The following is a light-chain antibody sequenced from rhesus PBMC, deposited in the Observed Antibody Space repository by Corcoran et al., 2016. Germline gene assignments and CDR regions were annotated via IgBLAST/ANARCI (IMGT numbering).Light chain of an antibody. V-gene: IGKV1-66*01. Sequence: DIQMTQSPSSLSASVGDRVTITCRASQGINHYLSWYQQKPGKAPKPLISYASTLEAGVPSRFSGSGSCTYYILTISSLQPGDITTYYCRRYNDSPPTFGGGTKVEIK. J-gene: IGKJ4*01. CDR3: RRYNDSPPT. CDR2: YAS. CDR1: QGINHY.